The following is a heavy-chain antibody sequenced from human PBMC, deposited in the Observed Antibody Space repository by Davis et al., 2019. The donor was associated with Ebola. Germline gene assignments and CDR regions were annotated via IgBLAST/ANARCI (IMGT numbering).Heavy chain of an antibody. D-gene: IGHD1-14*01. CDR1: GFTFSSYT. V-gene: IGHV3-21*01. J-gene: IGHJ4*02. CDR2: INSISTSI. CDR3: ARDSRSISEDLDF. Sequence: PGGSLRLSCAASGFTFSSYTMNWVRQAPGKGLEWVSAINSISTSIYYADSVKGRFTISRDNAKNSLYLQMNSLRDEDTAVYYCARDSRSISEDLDFWGQGTLVRVSS.